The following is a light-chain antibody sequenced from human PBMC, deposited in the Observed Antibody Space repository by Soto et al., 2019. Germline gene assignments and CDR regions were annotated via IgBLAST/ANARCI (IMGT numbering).Light chain of an antibody. CDR3: ISYAVKTSYV. J-gene: IGLJ1*01. CDR2: EVD. Sequence: QSLLTQPPSASGSPGQSFTISCTGTSIDVGGYNFVSWYQQHPGKAPKLMIYEVDKRPSGVPDRFSGSKSGNTASLTVSGLQAEDEADYYCISYAVKTSYVFGTGTKVTVL. CDR1: SIDVGGYNF. V-gene: IGLV2-8*01.